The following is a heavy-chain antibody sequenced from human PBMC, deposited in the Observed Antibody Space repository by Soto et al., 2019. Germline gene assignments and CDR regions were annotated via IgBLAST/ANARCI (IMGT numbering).Heavy chain of an antibody. J-gene: IGHJ6*02. CDR1: GYTFTSYS. D-gene: IGHD3-16*02. CDR3: AREREGGNYDYVWGSYRSNAMDV. CDR2: INAGNGNT. Sequence: QVQLVQSGAEVKKPGASVKVSCKASGYTFTSYSMHWVRQAPGQRLEWMGWINAGNGNTKYSQKFQGRVTITRDTSASTAYMEPSSLRSEDTAVYYCAREREGGNYDYVWGSYRSNAMDVWGQGTTVTVSS. V-gene: IGHV1-3*01.